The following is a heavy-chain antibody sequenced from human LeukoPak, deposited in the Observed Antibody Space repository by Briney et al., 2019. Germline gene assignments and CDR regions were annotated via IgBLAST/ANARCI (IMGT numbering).Heavy chain of an antibody. D-gene: IGHD6-6*01. CDR2: INHSGST. J-gene: IGHJ6*03. V-gene: IGHV4-34*01. CDR3: ASRGQLGAYYYYYYMDV. CDR1: GGSFSGYY. Sequence: SETLSLTCAVYGGSFSGYYWSWIRQPPGKGLEWIGEINHSGSTNYNPSLKSRVTISVDKSKNQFSLKLSSVTAADTAVYYCASRGQLGAYYYYYYMDVWGKGTTVTVSS.